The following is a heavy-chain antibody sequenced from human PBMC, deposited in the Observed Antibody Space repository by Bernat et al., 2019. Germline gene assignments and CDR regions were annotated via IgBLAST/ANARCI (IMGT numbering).Heavy chain of an antibody. CDR3: ANSGSSWYYYYGMDV. Sequence: EVQLLESGGGLVQPGGSLRLSCAASGFTFSSYAMSWVRQAPGKGLEWVSAISGSGGSTYYADSVKGRFTISRDNSKNTLYLKMNSLRAEDTAVYYCANSGSSWYYYYGMDVWGQGTTVTVSS. J-gene: IGHJ6*02. CDR1: GFTFSSYA. CDR2: ISGSGGST. V-gene: IGHV3-23*01. D-gene: IGHD6-13*01.